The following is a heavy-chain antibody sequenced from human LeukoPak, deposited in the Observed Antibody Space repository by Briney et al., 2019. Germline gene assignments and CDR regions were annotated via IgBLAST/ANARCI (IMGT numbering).Heavy chain of an antibody. J-gene: IGHJ4*02. CDR3: ARHEVSRYSYGRPQD. Sequence: GESLKISCKGSGYSFTSYWISWVRQMPGKGLEWMGRIDPSDSYTNYSPSFQGHVTISADKSISTAYLQWSSLKASDTAMYYCARHEVSRYSYGRPQDWGQGTLVTVSS. CDR2: IDPSDSYT. V-gene: IGHV5-10-1*01. D-gene: IGHD5-18*01. CDR1: GYSFTSYW.